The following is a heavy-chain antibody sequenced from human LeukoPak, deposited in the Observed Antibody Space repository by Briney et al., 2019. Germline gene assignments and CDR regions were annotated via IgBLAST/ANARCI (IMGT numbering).Heavy chain of an antibody. D-gene: IGHD5/OR15-5a*01. V-gene: IGHV3-53*01. CDR2: LYSGATT. CDR3: ARVLRGAHDY. CDR1: GFTFSSYA. Sequence: GGSLRLSCAASGFTFSSYAMHRVRQAPGKGLEWVSVLYSGATTYYADSVKGRFAISRDNSKNTLYLQMNSLRAEDTAVYYCARVLRGAHDYWGQGTLVTVSS. J-gene: IGHJ4*02.